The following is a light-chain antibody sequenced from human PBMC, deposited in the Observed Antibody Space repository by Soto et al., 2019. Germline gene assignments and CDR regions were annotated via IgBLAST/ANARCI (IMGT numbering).Light chain of an antibody. CDR3: SPYAGSYTVV. CDR1: SSDVGGYNY. J-gene: IGLJ2*01. V-gene: IGLV2-11*01. CDR2: DVS. Sequence: QSALTQPRSVSGSPGQSVTISCTGTSSDVGGYNYVSWYQQHPGKAPKLMIYDVSKRPSGVPDRFSGSKSGNTASLTISGLQAEDEADYYCSPYAGSYTVVFGGGTKLTVL.